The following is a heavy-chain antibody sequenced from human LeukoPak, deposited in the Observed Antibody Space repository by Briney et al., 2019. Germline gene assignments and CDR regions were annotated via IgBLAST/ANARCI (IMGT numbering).Heavy chain of an antibody. V-gene: IGHV4-31*03. Sequence: SQTLSLTCTVSGGSISSGGYYWSWIRQHPGKGLEWIGYIYYSGSTNYNPSLKSRVTISVDTSKNQFSLKLSSVTAADTAVYYCARRSSSWYWDWFDPWGQGTLVTVSS. CDR3: ARRSSSWYWDWFDP. CDR2: IYYSGST. CDR1: GGSISSGGYY. D-gene: IGHD6-13*01. J-gene: IGHJ5*02.